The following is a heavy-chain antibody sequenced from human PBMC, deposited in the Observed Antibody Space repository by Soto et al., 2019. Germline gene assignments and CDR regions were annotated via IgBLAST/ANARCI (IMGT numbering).Heavy chain of an antibody. V-gene: IGHV1-3*01. CDR3: ARRVENLVVVLAVFGYSGMDV. Sequence: GASVKVSCKASGYSFTSYAIYWVRQAPGQRLEWMGWINAGNGNTKYSQKLQGRVTFTGDTSASTAHMELSSLRSEDTAVYFCARRVENLVVVLAVFGYSGMDVWGQGTTVTVSS. D-gene: IGHD2-2*01. CDR2: INAGNGNT. J-gene: IGHJ6*02. CDR1: GYSFTSYA.